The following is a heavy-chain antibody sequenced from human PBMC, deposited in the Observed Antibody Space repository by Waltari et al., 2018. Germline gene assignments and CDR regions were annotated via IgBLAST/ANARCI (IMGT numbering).Heavy chain of an antibody. CDR2: VDPEDGET. CDR1: GYTLTELS. J-gene: IGHJ4*02. D-gene: IGHD2-2*01. Sequence: QVQLVQSGAEVKKPGASVKVSCKVSGYTLTELSMHWVRQAPGKGLEWMGGVDPEDGETIYAQKFQGRVTMTEDTSTDTAYMELSSLRSEDTAVYYCATKPREDIVVVPAAMPRDYWGQGTLVTVSS. V-gene: IGHV1-24*01. CDR3: ATKPREDIVVVPAAMPRDY.